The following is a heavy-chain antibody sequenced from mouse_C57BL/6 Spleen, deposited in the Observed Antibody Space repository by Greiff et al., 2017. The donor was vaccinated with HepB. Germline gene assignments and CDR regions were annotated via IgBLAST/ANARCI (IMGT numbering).Heavy chain of an antibody. CDR3: ARTVSQGYFDV. CDR2: IHPNSGST. V-gene: IGHV1-64*01. CDR1: GYTFTSYW. Sequence: QVQLQQPGAELVKPGASVKLSCKASGYTFTSYWMHWVKQRPGQGLEWIGMIHPNSGSTNYNEKFKSKATLTVDKSSGTAYMQLSSLTSENSAVYCFARTVSQGYFDVWGTGTTVTVSS. J-gene: IGHJ1*03.